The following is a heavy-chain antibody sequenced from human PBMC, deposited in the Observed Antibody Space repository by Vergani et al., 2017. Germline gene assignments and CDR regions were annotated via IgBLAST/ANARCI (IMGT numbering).Heavy chain of an antibody. J-gene: IGHJ6*02. V-gene: IGHV1-18*01. CDR2: ISAYNGNT. CDR1: GYTFTSYG. CDR3: ARDGDYGDYVYYYYGMDV. Sequence: QVQLVQSGAEVKKPGASVKVSCKASGYTFTSYGISWVRQAPGQGLEWMGWISAYNGNTNYAQKLQGRVTMTTDTSTSTDYMELRSLRSDDTAVYYCARDGDYGDYVYYYYGMDVWGQGTTVTGSS. D-gene: IGHD4-17*01.